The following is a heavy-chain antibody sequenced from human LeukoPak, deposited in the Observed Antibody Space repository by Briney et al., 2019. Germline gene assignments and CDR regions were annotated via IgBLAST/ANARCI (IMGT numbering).Heavy chain of an antibody. D-gene: IGHD6-13*01. CDR3: ARVNFAAAAMDV. Sequence: GGSLRLSCAASGFTFSSYAMHWVRQAPGKGLEWVAVISSDGSNKYYADSVKGRFTFSRDNSKNTLYLQMTSLRAEDTAVYYCARVNFAAAAMDVWGKGTTVTVSS. V-gene: IGHV3-30*04. J-gene: IGHJ6*04. CDR1: GFTFSSYA. CDR2: ISSDGSNK.